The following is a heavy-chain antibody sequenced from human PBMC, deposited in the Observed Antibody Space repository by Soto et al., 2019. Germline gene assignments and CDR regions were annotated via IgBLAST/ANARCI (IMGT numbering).Heavy chain of an antibody. CDR2: ITPVFESP. V-gene: IGHV1-69*01. Sequence: VQLLQSGAEVKQPGSSVKVACKISGGTFSSDAISWVRQAPGQGLEWMGGITPVFESPNYAQKFQGRVTITAAESTGTAFMELSSLRSEDTAVYYCARAMRGYNYRVDFWGQGTTVTVSS. J-gene: IGHJ6*02. CDR3: ARAMRGYNYRVDF. D-gene: IGHD3-22*01. CDR1: GGTFSSDA.